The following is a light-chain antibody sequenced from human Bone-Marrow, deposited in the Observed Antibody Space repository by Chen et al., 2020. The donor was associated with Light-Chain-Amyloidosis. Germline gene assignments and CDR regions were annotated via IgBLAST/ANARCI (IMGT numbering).Light chain of an antibody. Sequence: EIVLTQSPATLSLSPGERATLSCRASQSVSNNVGWYQQKPGQAPRLLIYDADSRATGTPARFSGNGSETDFTLTVSSLEPDDFAVYYCQQRNNWPITFGQGTRLEFK. V-gene: IGKV3D-11*03. CDR3: QQRNNWPIT. CDR1: QSVSNN. CDR2: DAD. J-gene: IGKJ5*01.